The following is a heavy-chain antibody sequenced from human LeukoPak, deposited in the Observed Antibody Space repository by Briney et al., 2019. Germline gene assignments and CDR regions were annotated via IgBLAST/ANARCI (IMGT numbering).Heavy chain of an antibody. Sequence: GGSLRLSCAASGFTFSSYAMHWVRQAPGKGLEWVAVISYDGSNKYYADSVKGRFTISRDNSKNTLYLQMNSLRAEDTAVYYCARGQAMVRVTAVSHYWGQGTLVTVSS. V-gene: IGHV3-30*04. CDR2: ISYDGSNK. D-gene: IGHD3-10*01. J-gene: IGHJ4*02. CDR3: ARGQAMVRVTAVSHY. CDR1: GFTFSSYA.